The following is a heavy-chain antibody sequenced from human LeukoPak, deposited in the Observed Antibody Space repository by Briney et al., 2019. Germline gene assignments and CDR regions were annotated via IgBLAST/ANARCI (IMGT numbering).Heavy chain of an antibody. J-gene: IGHJ4*02. CDR2: IYNSGST. D-gene: IGHD3-10*01. V-gene: IGHV4-59*12. CDR1: GGSISGYY. CDR3: ARDSNGGSYYGGGFDY. Sequence: PSETLSLTCSVSGGSISGYYWSWIRQPPGKGLEWIAYIYNSGSTNYNPSLKSRVTISIDTSKNQFSLQLSSVTAADTAVYYCARDSNGGSYYGGGFDYWGQGTLVTVSS.